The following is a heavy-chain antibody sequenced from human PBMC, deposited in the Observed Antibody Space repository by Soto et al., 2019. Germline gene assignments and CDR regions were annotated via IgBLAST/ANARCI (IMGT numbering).Heavy chain of an antibody. V-gene: IGHV4-4*08. CDR2: IYHSGTT. Sequence: SETLSLICTVSGGSMSSNFWTWXRQPPGKGLEWIGSIYHSGTTNYNPSLKSRVTISVDTSKNQFSLKLSSVTAADTAVYYCACIFSGGYGYGFYYYGMDVWGQGTTVTVSS. CDR3: ACIFSGGYGYGFYYYGMDV. CDR1: GGSMSSNF. D-gene: IGHD5-18*01. J-gene: IGHJ6*02.